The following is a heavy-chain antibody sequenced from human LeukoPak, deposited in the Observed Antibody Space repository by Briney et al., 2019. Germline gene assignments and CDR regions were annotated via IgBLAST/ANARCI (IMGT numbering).Heavy chain of an antibody. V-gene: IGHV3-30-3*01. J-gene: IGHJ5*02. D-gene: IGHD6-6*01. Sequence: GGSLRLSCAASGFTFNHFAMHWVRQAPCKGLEWVAVISYDGNNKYHADSVKGRLTISRDNSKNTLYLQMNSLRGDDTAMYYCARDLETLAARNELIWSNWIDPWGQGTLVTVSS. CDR3: ARDLETLAARNELIWSNWIDP. CDR2: ISYDGNNK. CDR1: GFTFNHFA.